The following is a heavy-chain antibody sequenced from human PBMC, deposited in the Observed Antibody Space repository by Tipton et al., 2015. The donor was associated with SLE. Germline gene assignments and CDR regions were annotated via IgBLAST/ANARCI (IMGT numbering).Heavy chain of an antibody. J-gene: IGHJ4*02. CDR2: ISSSSSYI. Sequence: QLVQSGGGVVQPGRSLRLSCAASGFTFSSYGMHWVRQAPGKGLEWVSSISSSSSYIYYADSVKGRFTISRDNAKNSLYLQMNSLRAEDTAVYYCARVWGTGSRGVDYWGQGTLVTVSS. CDR1: GFTFSSYG. CDR3: ARVWGTGSRGVDY. V-gene: IGHV3-21*01. D-gene: IGHD2-2*01.